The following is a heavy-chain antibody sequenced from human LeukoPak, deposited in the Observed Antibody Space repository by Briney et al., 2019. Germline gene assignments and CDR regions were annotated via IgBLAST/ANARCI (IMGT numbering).Heavy chain of an antibody. CDR3: APGGCGDY. J-gene: IGHJ4*02. Sequence: GRSLRLSCAASGFTFSSYAMHWVRQAPGKGLEWVSSISSSSSYIYYADSVKGRFTTSRDNAKNSLYLQMNSLRAEDTAVYYCAPGGCGDYWGQGTLVTVSS. V-gene: IGHV3-21*01. CDR1: GFTFSSYA. CDR2: ISSSSSYI. D-gene: IGHD3-16*01.